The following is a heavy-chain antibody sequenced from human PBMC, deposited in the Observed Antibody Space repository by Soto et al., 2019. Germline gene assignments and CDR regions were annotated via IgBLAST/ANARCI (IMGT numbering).Heavy chain of an antibody. Sequence: PSQTLSLTCAVSGGSISRGIYSWSWIRQPPGQGLEWLGYIYNSGTTYYNPSLMSRVTIPVDSSQNQFSLKLSSVTDPDTALYYWARGSDSVWNWCDPWGQGTQVTVSS. CDR3: ARGSDSVWNWCDP. CDR1: GGSISRGIYS. CDR2: IYNSGTT. J-gene: IGHJ5*02. V-gene: IGHV4-30-2*01. D-gene: IGHD3-16*01.